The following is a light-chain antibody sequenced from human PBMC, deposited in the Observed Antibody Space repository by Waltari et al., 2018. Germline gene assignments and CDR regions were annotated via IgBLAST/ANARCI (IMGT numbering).Light chain of an antibody. CDR3: QSYDSSLSGVV. CDR2: ANT. CDR1: SSNIGAGYD. J-gene: IGLJ2*01. V-gene: IGLV1-40*01. Sequence: QSVLTQPPSVSAAPGQRVTISCTGRSSNIGAGYDVQWYQHLPGAAPELLIYANTNRPSGVPDRISASKSGTSASLAITGLQAADEAVYYCQSYDSSLSGVVFGGGTKLTVL.